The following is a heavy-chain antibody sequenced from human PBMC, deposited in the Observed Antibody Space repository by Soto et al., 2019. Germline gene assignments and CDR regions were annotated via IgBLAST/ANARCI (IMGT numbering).Heavy chain of an antibody. CDR3: ARGHGYYGESWYFDL. CDR2: IYYSGST. Sequence: QVQLQESGPGLVKPSQTLSLTCTVSGGSISSGDYYWSWIRQPPGKGLEWIGYIYYSGSTYYNPSLKSRVTISVDTSKNQFALKLSSVTAADTAVYYCARGHGYYGESWYFDLWGRGTLVTVSS. D-gene: IGHD3-10*01. J-gene: IGHJ2*01. V-gene: IGHV4-30-4*01. CDR1: GGSISSGDYY.